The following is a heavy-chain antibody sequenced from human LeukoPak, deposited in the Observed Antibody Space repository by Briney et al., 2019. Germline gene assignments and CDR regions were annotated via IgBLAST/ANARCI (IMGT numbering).Heavy chain of an antibody. CDR1: GFTFSSYA. CDR2: ISGSGGST. CDR3: AKHGSSRTQRFDY. J-gene: IGHJ4*02. D-gene: IGHD6-13*01. Sequence: GGSLRLSCAASGFTFSSYAMSWVRQAPGKGLEWVSAISGSGGSTYYADSVKGRFTISRANSKNTLYLQMNSLRAEDTAVYYCAKHGSSRTQRFDYWGQGTLVTVSS. V-gene: IGHV3-23*01.